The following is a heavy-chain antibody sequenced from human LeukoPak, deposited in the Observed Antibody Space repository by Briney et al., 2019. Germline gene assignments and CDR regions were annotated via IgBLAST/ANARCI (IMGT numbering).Heavy chain of an antibody. J-gene: IGHJ3*02. CDR3: ARDSGSDAFDI. V-gene: IGHV1-2*02. CDR2: INPNSGGT. Sequence: ASVKVSCKASGYTFTGYYMHWVRQAPGQGLEWMGWINPNSGGTNYAQKFQGRVTMTRDTSTSTVYMELSSLRSEDTAVYYCARDSGSDAFDIWGQGTMVTVSS. D-gene: IGHD3-22*01. CDR1: GYTFTGYY.